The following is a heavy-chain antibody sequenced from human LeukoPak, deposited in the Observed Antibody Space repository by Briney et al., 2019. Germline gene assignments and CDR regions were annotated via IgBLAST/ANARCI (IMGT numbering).Heavy chain of an antibody. Sequence: SETLSLTCTVSGGSISSYYWSWIRQPPGKGLEWIGYIYYSGSTNYNPSLKSRVTISVDTSKNQFSLKLSSVTAADTAVYYCARGAYRGPYYYVPGSYSGLDSWGKGPLVTVSS. J-gene: IGHJ4*02. CDR3: ARGAYRGPYYYVPGSYSGLDS. D-gene: IGHD3-10*01. CDR2: IYYSGST. CDR1: GGSISSYY. V-gene: IGHV4-59*01.